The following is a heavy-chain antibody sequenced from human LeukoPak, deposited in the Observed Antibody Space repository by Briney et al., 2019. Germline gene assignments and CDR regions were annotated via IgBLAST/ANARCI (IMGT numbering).Heavy chain of an antibody. J-gene: IGHJ2*01. CDR1: GFTFSSYG. Sequence: TGGSLRLSCAASGFTFSSYGMHWVRQAPGKGLEWVGRIKSKADGETTDYAAPVNGRFTISRDDSKTTLYLQMNSLKTDDTAVYFCTTVRITIFGVATNWYFDLWGRGTLVTVSS. CDR2: IKSKADGETT. CDR3: TTVRITIFGVATNWYFDL. V-gene: IGHV3-15*01. D-gene: IGHD3-3*01.